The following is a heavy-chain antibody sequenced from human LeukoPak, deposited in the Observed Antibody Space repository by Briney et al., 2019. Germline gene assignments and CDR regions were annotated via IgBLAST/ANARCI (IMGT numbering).Heavy chain of an antibody. D-gene: IGHD3-22*01. J-gene: IGHJ4*02. V-gene: IGHV3-23*01. Sequence: GGSLRLSCAASGFTFSSYAMSWVRQAPGKGLEWVSFISGSGGSTYYADSVKGRFTISRDNSKNTLFLQMNSLRAEDTAVYYCARAAVVNRGYFDYWGQGTLVTVSS. CDR3: ARAAVVNRGYFDY. CDR1: GFTFSSYA. CDR2: ISGSGGST.